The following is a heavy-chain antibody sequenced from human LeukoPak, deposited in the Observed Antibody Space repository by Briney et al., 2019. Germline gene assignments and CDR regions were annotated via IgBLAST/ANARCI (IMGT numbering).Heavy chain of an antibody. CDR3: AIDRYSSGWYTFDY. CDR1: GFTFSNFG. CDR2: ISSSSSYI. J-gene: IGHJ4*02. D-gene: IGHD6-19*01. Sequence: GGSLRLSCAASGFTFSNFGINWVRQAPGKGLEWVSSISSSSSYISYADSVKGPFTISRDNAKNSLDLQMNSLRAEDTAVYYCAIDRYSSGWYTFDYWGQGTLVTVSS. V-gene: IGHV3-21*01.